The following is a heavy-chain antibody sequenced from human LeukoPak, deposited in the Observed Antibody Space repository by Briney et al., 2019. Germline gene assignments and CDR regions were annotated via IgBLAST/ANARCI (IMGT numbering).Heavy chain of an antibody. Sequence: PGRSLRLSCTASGFIFSGSWMAWIRQAPGKGLEWVAIIKKDGSEKYYVDSMKGRFTISRDNAKNSLFLQMNSLRAEGTAIYYCTTDTWYSAGHWGQGTLVAVSS. D-gene: IGHD2-15*01. CDR2: IKKDGSEK. CDR1: GFIFSGSW. CDR3: TTDTWYSAGH. V-gene: IGHV3-7*03. J-gene: IGHJ4*02.